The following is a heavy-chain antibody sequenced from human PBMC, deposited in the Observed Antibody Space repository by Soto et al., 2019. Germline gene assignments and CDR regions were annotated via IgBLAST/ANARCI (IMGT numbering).Heavy chain of an antibody. Sequence: PSETLSLTCTVSGDSISRNGYFWTWIRQHPGKGLEWIGYIYYSGSSYYNPSLKSRVIISVDTSKNQFSLNLTAVTAADTAVYYCARGTMLRGPGYYYAMDVGGQGTTVTGSS. D-gene: IGHD3-10*01. CDR2: IYYSGSS. CDR3: ARGTMLRGPGYYYAMDV. J-gene: IGHJ6*02. CDR1: GDSISRNGYF. V-gene: IGHV4-31*03.